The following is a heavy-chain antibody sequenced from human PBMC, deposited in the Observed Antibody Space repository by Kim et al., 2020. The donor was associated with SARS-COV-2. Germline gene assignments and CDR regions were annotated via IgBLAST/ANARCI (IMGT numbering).Heavy chain of an antibody. J-gene: IGHJ4*02. V-gene: IGHV1-69*04. CDR2: IIPILGIA. D-gene: IGHD3-22*01. CDR3: ARAGDSSGYYDVY. CDR1: GGTFSSYA. Sequence: SVKVSCKASGGTFSSYAISWVRQAPGQGLEWMGRIIPILGIANYAQKFQGRVTITADKSTSTAYMELSSLRSEDTAVYYCARAGDSSGYYDVYWGQGTLVTVSS.